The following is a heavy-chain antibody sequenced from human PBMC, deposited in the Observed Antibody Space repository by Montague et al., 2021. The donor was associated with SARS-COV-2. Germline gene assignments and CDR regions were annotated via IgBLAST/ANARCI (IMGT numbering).Heavy chain of an antibody. CDR2: IDYSGST. J-gene: IGHJ6*02. V-gene: IGHV4-59*01. CDR3: ARLPYDNSYGMDV. Sequence: SETLSLTCGVYGGSFSGYHWSWIRQFPGKGLEWIGYIDYSGSTNYNPSLQSRVIVSVDRSKIQFSLKLNSVTAADTAIYYCARLPYDNSYGMDVWGQGTAVTVSS. CDR1: GGSFSGYH. D-gene: IGHD3-9*01.